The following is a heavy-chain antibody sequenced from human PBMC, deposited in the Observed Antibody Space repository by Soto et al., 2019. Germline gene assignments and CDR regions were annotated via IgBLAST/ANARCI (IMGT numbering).Heavy chain of an antibody. V-gene: IGHV3-72*01. Sequence: EVQLVESGGGLVQTGGSLRLSCAASGFTFSDHYMDWVRQATGKWLEWVGRTRNKANSYTTEYAASVKGRFTISRDDSKNSLYLQMNSRKTEDTAVYYCARDVGSGSYTDYYYYGMDVWGQGTTVTVSS. CDR3: ARDVGSGSYTDYYYYGMDV. D-gene: IGHD3-10*01. CDR1: GFTFSDHY. CDR2: TRNKANSYTT. J-gene: IGHJ6*02.